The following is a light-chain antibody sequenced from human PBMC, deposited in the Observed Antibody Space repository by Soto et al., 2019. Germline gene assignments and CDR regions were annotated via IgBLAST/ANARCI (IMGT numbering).Light chain of an antibody. V-gene: IGKV3-20*01. CDR3: QQYGSSPGT. CDR1: QSVTSNY. J-gene: IGKJ1*01. Sequence: DIVLTQSPGTLSSSPGERVTLSCRASQSVTSNYLAWYQQKPGQSPRLLIFGASIRDTGLPDRFSGGGSGRDFTLTISRLEPEDSAVYYCQQYGSSPGTFGQGTKVEIK. CDR2: GAS.